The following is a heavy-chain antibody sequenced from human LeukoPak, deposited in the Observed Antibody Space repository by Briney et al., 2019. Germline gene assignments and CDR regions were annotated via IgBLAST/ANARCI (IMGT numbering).Heavy chain of an antibody. J-gene: IGHJ6*03. CDR1: GFTFSSYA. CDR3: ARDHISATGYYYYYMDV. CDR2: ISYDGSNK. D-gene: IGHD2-21*01. V-gene: IGHV3-30*01. Sequence: GRSLRLSCAASGFTFSSYAMHWVRQAPGKGLEWVAVISYDGSNKYYADSVKGRFTISRDNSKNTLYLQMNSLRAEDTAVYYCARDHISATGYYYYYMDVWGKGTTVTVSS.